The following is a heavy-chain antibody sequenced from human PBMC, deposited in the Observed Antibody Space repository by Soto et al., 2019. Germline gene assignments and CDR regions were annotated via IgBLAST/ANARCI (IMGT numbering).Heavy chain of an antibody. CDR1: GGSISSYY. V-gene: IGHV4-59*08. CDR3: ASNYYDSSGLDY. D-gene: IGHD3-22*01. Sequence: SETLSLTCTVSGGSISSYYWSWIRQPPGKGLEWIGYIYYSGSTNYNPSLKSRVTISVDTSKNQFSLKLSSVTAADTAVYYCASNYYDSSGLDYWGQGTLVTVSS. CDR2: IYYSGST. J-gene: IGHJ4*02.